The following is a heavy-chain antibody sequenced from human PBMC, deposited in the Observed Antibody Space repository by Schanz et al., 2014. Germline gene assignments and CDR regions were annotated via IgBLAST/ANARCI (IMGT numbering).Heavy chain of an antibody. V-gene: IGHV3-23*01. J-gene: IGHJ5*01. D-gene: IGHD3-10*01. CDR1: GFTFSSYA. Sequence: EVQLLESGGGLVQPGGSLRLSCAASGFTFSSYAMSWVLQAPGKGLEWVSYVSRSTPDIYYADSVKGRFTISSDSSKNTLYLQMSSLRAEDTAVYYCAKQHIVRGVIYLNWFDSWGQGTLVTVSS. CDR2: VSRSTPDI. CDR3: AKQHIVRGVIYLNWFDS.